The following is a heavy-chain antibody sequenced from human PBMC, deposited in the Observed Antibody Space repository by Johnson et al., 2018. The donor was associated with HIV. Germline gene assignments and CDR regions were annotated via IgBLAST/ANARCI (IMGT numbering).Heavy chain of an antibody. V-gene: IGHV3-20*04. CDR2: INWNGGST. D-gene: IGHD1-26*01. CDR3: ARDEGIEWELLPNAFDI. J-gene: IGHJ3*02. CDR1: GFTFDDYG. Sequence: VQLVESGGGVVRPGGSLRLSCAASGFTFDDYGMSWVRQAPGKGLEWVSGINWNGGSTGYADSVKGRFTISRDNAKNSLYLQMNSLRAEDTALYYCARDEGIEWELLPNAFDIWGQGTMVTVSS.